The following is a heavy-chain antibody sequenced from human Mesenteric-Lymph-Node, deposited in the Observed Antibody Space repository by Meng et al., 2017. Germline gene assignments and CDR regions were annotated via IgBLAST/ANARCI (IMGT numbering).Heavy chain of an antibody. V-gene: IGHV3-23*05. CDR2: IYQNGVVT. Sequence: LTCAASGFAFSDSIMHWVRQAPGKGLEFVSAIYQNGVVTYHGESVKGRFTISRDNSKNTVYLQMNSLRAEDTAVYYCAKQVGDQSVFEYWGQGTLVTVSS. CDR1: GFAFSDSI. J-gene: IGHJ4*02. CDR3: AKQVGDQSVFEY.